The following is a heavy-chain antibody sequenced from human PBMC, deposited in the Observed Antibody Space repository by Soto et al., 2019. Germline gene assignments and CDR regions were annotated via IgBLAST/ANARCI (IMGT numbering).Heavy chain of an antibody. V-gene: IGHV3-23*01. D-gene: IGHD4-17*01. CDR2: ISGSGSDT. CDR1: GFTFSTYA. CDR3: AHPRGYGVFDAYDF. J-gene: IGHJ3*01. Sequence: PGGSLRLSCAASGFTFSTYAMSWVRQAPGKGLEWVSAISGSGSDTYHAESVKGRLTISRDNSISMLYLQMNSLRTEDTAVYYCAHPRGYGVFDAYDFWGQGXMVTV.